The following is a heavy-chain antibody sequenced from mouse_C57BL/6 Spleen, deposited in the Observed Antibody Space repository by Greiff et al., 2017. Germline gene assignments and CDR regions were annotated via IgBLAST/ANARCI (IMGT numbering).Heavy chain of an antibody. CDR1: GYAFSSSW. D-gene: IGHD1-1*01. CDR2: IYPGDGDT. J-gene: IGHJ2*01. Sequence: QVQLQQSGPELVKPGASVKISCKASGYAFSSSWMNWVKQRPGKGLEWIGRIYPGDGDTNYNGKFKGKATLTADKSSSTAYMQLSSLTSEDSAVYFCARLPPITTVVGFDYWGQGTTRTVSS. V-gene: IGHV1-82*01. CDR3: ARLPPITTVVGFDY.